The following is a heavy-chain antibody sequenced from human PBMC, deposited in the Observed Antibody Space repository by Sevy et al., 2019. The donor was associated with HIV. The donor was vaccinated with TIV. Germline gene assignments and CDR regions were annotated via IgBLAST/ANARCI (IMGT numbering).Heavy chain of an antibody. D-gene: IGHD2-2*01. J-gene: IGHJ3*02. CDR1: GFTFSSYA. CDR3: SKYLEKVYCSSTSCGSYAFDI. V-gene: IGHV3-23*01. CDR2: ISGSGGST. Sequence: GGSLRLSCAASGFTFSSYAMSWVRQAPGKGLEWVSAISGSGGSTYYADSVKGRFTISRDNSKNTLYLQMNSLRAEDTAVYSLSKYLEKVYCSSTSCGSYAFDIRGQGTMVTVSS.